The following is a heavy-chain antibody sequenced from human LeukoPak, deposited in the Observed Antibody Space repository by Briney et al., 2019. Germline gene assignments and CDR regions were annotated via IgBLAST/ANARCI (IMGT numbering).Heavy chain of an antibody. Sequence: GGSLRLSCAASGFTFSSYSMSWVRQAPGKGLEWVSPISSSSTYIYYADSVKGRFTISRDNAKNSLFLQMNSLRAEDTAVYYCARERYYDSSGSTFDYWGQGTLVTVSS. J-gene: IGHJ4*02. CDR3: ARERYYDSSGSTFDY. CDR2: ISSSSTYI. D-gene: IGHD3-22*01. CDR1: GFTFSSYS. V-gene: IGHV3-21*01.